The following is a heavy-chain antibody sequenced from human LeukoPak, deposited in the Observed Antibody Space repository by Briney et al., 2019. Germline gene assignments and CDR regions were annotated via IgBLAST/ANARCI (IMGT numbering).Heavy chain of an antibody. Sequence: GGSLRLSCAAPGFTFSSYWMFWVRQAPGKGLEWVATIKGDGSDKYYVDSVKGRFTISRDNAKNSLFLQMNSLRAEDTAVYYCARDGGHSADYWGQGTQVTVSS. J-gene: IGHJ4*02. CDR1: GFTFSSYW. CDR2: IKGDGSDK. CDR3: ARDGGHSADY. D-gene: IGHD1-26*01. V-gene: IGHV3-7*01.